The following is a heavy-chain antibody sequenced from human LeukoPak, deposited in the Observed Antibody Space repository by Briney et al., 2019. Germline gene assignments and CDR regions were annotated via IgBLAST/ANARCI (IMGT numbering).Heavy chain of an antibody. D-gene: IGHD2-2*01. CDR2: ILYDGSNK. Sequence: AGSLRLFCSASGGISISCAMHCGRQAPGKGREWVAAILYDGSNKYYADSVKGRFTISRDNSKNTLYLQMNSLRAEDTAVYYCARDRGFDVVVPAALDYWGQGTLVTVSS. V-gene: IGHV3-30-3*01. CDR1: GGISISCA. J-gene: IGHJ4*02. CDR3: ARDRGFDVVVPAALDY.